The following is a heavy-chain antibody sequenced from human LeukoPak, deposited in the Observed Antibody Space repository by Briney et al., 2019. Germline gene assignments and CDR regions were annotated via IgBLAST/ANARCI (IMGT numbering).Heavy chain of an antibody. CDR1: GYTFTSYG. J-gene: IGHJ5*01. CDR2: ISAYNGNT. V-gene: IGHV1-18*01. Sequence: GASVKVSCKASGYTFTSYGISWVRQAPGQGLEWMGWISAYNGNTNYAQKLQGRVTMTTDTSTSTAYMELRSLRSDDTAVYYCARGPRHVVVVVPSRVNWFDSWGQGTLVTISS. D-gene: IGHD2-15*01. CDR3: ARGPRHVVVVVPSRVNWFDS.